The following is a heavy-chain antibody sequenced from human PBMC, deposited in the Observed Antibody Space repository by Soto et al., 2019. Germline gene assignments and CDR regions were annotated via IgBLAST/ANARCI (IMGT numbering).Heavy chain of an antibody. CDR1: GFTFSSYA. D-gene: IGHD3-22*01. CDR3: ARELKKAYHYDSSGYNGMDV. CDR2: ISSSSSYI. V-gene: IGHV3-21*01. Sequence: GSLRLSCVASGFTFSSYAMSWVRQAPGKGLEWVTSISSSSSYIYYADSVKGRFTISRDNAKNSLYLQMNSLRAEDTAVYYRARELKKAYHYDSSGYNGMDVWGQGTTVTVSS. J-gene: IGHJ6*02.